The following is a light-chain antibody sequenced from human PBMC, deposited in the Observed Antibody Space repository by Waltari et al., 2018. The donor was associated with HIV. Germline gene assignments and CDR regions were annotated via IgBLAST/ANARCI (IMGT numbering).Light chain of an antibody. CDR2: GVS. CDR3: SSYTSRAVSTYV. CDR1: SSDVGDYNY. V-gene: IGLV2-14*01. Sequence: QSALTQPASVSGSPGQSITISCIGTSSDVGDYNYVSWYQQHPGKAPKVMIYGVSNRPAGISDRFSCSNSGNTASLTISGLQAEDEADYYCSSYTSRAVSTYVFGTGTKVTVL. J-gene: IGLJ1*01.